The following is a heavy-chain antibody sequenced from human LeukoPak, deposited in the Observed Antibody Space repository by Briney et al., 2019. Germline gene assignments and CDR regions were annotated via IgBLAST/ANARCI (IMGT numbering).Heavy chain of an antibody. Sequence: SETLSLTCTVSAGSISSSSYYWGWIRQPPGKGLEWIGSIYYSGSTYYNPSLKSRVTISVDTSKNQFSLKLSSVTAADTAVYYCARRPVTKYSLIDYWGQGTLVTVSS. CDR3: ARRPVTKYSLIDY. J-gene: IGHJ4*02. V-gene: IGHV4-39*01. D-gene: IGHD5-18*01. CDR1: AGSISSSSYY. CDR2: IYYSGST.